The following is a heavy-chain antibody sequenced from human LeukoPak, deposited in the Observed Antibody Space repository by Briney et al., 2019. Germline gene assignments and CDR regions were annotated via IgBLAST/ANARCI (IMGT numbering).Heavy chain of an antibody. CDR1: GXTFSSYA. Sequence: GGSLRLSCAAPGXTFSSYAMSWVRQAPGKGLEWVANIKNDGSERYYVDSVKGRFIISRDNAQKSLYLQMNSLRVEDTAVYYCARGGQTKISYWGQGTLVTVSS. CDR2: IKNDGSER. J-gene: IGHJ4*02. CDR3: ARGGQTKISY. V-gene: IGHV3-7*05. D-gene: IGHD1-7*01.